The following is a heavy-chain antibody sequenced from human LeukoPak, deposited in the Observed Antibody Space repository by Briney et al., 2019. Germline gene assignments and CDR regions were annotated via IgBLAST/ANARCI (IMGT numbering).Heavy chain of an antibody. CDR3: ARRNTADASIDF. CDR2: VFYSGSN. V-gene: IGHV4-59*08. J-gene: IGHJ4*02. D-gene: IGHD4-17*01. CDR1: GGSIIGHW. Sequence: PSETLSLTCSVSGGSIIGHWWSWIRQPPGKGLEWIGDVFYSGSNNYNPSLKSRLTISLGTSKNQFSLNLRSVTATDTAMYYCARRNTADASIDFWGQGTLVTASS.